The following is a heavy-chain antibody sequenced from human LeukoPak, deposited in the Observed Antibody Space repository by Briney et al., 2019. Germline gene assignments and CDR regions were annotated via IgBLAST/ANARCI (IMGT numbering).Heavy chain of an antibody. CDR1: GFTFSEYY. Sequence: PGGSLRLSCAASGFTFSEYYMSWIRQAPGKGLEWVSYISSSGSTIYYADSVKGRFTISRDNAKNSLYLQMNSLRAEDTAVYYCARLSSSSSWYYYYYMDVWGKGTTVTVSS. CDR2: ISSSGSTI. V-gene: IGHV3-11*04. CDR3: ARLSSSSSWYYYYYMDV. D-gene: IGHD6-13*01. J-gene: IGHJ6*03.